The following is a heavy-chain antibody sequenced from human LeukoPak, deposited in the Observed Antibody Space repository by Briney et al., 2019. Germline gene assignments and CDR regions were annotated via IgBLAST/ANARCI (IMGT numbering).Heavy chain of an antibody. CDR1: GGSFGGYY. D-gene: IGHD3-22*01. CDR3: ARGSLYYDSSGRPDY. CDR2: INHSGST. V-gene: IGHV4-34*01. Sequence: PSETLSLTCVVYGGSFGGYYWTWIRQPPGKGLEWIGEINHSGSTNYNPSLKSRVTISVDTSKNQISLKLSSVTAADTAVYYCARGSLYYDSSGRPDYWGQGILVTVSS. J-gene: IGHJ4*02.